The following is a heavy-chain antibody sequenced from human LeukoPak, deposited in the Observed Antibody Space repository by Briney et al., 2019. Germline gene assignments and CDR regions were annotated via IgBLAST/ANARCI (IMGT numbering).Heavy chain of an antibody. Sequence: GGSLRLSCAASGFIFSRYSMNWVRQAPGKGLEWVSYISDSSSTIYYADSVKGRFTISKDNAKNSLYLQMNSLRAEDTAVYYCARDGTPLTGHDYWGQGTLVTVSS. CDR3: ARDGTPLTGHDY. J-gene: IGHJ4*02. CDR2: ISDSSSTI. D-gene: IGHD3-9*01. V-gene: IGHV3-48*01. CDR1: GFIFSRYS.